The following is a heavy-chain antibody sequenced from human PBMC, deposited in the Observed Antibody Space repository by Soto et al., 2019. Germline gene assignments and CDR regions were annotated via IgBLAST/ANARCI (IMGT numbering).Heavy chain of an antibody. CDR1: GYTFTSYY. Sequence: QVQLVQSGAEVKKPGASVKVSCRTSGYTFTSYYIHWVRQAPGQGPEWMGIIDPSGGSTTYAQKFQGRVTLTRDTSTSTVYMELSSLRSEDTAVCYCARAILTTSYFDYWGQGTLVTVSS. D-gene: IGHD3-9*01. CDR3: ARAILTTSYFDY. J-gene: IGHJ4*02. V-gene: IGHV1-46*01. CDR2: IDPSGGST.